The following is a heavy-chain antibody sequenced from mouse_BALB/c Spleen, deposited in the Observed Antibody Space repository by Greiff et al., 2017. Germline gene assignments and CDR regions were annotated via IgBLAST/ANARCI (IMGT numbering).Heavy chain of an antibody. CDR1: GFTFTDYY. J-gene: IGHJ1*01. CDR2: IRNKANGYTT. V-gene: IGHV7-3*02. D-gene: IGHD2-1*01. Sequence: EVQLVESGGGLVQPGGSLRLSCATSGFTFTDYYMSWVRQPPGKALEWLGFIRNKANGYTTEYSASVKGRFTISRDNSQSILYLQMNTLRAEDSATYYCARAIYYGNYNWYFDVWGAGTTVTVSS. CDR3: ARAIYYGNYNWYFDV.